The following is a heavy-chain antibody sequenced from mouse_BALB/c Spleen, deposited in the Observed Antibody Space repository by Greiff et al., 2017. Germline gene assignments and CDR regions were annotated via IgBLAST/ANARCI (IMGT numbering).Heavy chain of an antibody. Sequence: EVKLVESGGGLVQPGGSRKLSCAASGFTFSSFGMHWVRQAPEKGLEWVAYISSGSSTIYYADTVKGRFTISRDNPKNTLFLQMTSLRSEDTAMYYCASGNLLSYFDYWGRGTTRTVSS. CDR1: GFTFSSFG. V-gene: IGHV5-17*02. D-gene: IGHD2-1*01. CDR2: ISSGSSTI. J-gene: IGHJ2*01. CDR3: ASGNLLSYFDY.